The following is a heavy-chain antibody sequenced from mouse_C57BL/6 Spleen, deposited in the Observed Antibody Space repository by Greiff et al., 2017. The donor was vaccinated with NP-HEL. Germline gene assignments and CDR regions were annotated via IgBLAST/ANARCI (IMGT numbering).Heavy chain of an antibody. CDR3: ARAPYYGSSYEAMDY. J-gene: IGHJ4*01. CDR2: IYPGSGST. V-gene: IGHV1-55*01. Sequence: QVQLQQPGAELVKPGASVKMSCKASGYTFTSYWITWVKQRPGQGLEWIGDIYPGSGSTNYNEKFKSKATLTVDTSSSTAYMQLSSLTSEDSAVYYWARAPYYGSSYEAMDYWGQGTSVTVSS. CDR1: GYTFTSYW. D-gene: IGHD1-1*01.